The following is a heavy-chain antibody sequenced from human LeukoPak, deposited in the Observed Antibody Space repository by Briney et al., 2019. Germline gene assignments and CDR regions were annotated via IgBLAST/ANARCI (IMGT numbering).Heavy chain of an antibody. CDR3: ARHLDYYGSGSYEY. Sequence: SEALSLTCAVSGGSISTFHWSWIREPPGEGLEWIGYIFFSGSTNYNPSLKSRVTISVDTSKSQFSLKLSSVTAADTAVYYCARHLDYYGSGSYEYWGQGTLVTVPS. CDR2: IFFSGST. V-gene: IGHV4-59*08. J-gene: IGHJ4*02. D-gene: IGHD3-10*01. CDR1: GGSISTFH.